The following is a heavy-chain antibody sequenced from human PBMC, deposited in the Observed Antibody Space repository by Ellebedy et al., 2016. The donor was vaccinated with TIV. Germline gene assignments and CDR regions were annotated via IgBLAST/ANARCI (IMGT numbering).Heavy chain of an antibody. CDR1: GFTFSSYS. J-gene: IGHJ6*02. CDR3: ARERYNWNDNGMDV. D-gene: IGHD1-1*01. Sequence: GESLKISCAASGFTFSSYSMNWVRQAPGKGLEWVSYISSSSSTIYYADFVKGRFTISRDNAKNLLYLQMNSLRDEDTAVYYCARERYNWNDNGMDVWGQGTTVTVSS. CDR2: ISSSSSTI. V-gene: IGHV3-48*02.